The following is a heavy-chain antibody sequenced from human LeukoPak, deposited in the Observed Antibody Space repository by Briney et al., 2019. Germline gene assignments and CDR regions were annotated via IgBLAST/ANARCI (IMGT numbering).Heavy chain of an antibody. CDR3: AKHQWLVEEYYFDY. Sequence: SGGSLRLSCAASGFTFSSYAMSWVRQAPGKGLEWVSAISGSGGSTYYADSVKGRFTISRANSKNTLYLQMNSLRAEDTAVYYCAKHQWLVEEYYFDYWGQGTLVTVSS. J-gene: IGHJ4*02. CDR1: GFTFSSYA. D-gene: IGHD6-19*01. CDR2: ISGSGGST. V-gene: IGHV3-23*01.